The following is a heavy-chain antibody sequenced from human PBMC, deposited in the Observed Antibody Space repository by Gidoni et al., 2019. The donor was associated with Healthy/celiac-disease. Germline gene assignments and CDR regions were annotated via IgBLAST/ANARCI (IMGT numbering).Heavy chain of an antibody. CDR2: ISSSSSTL. Sequence: EVQLVESGGGLVQPGGSLRLSCAASGFTFSSYSMNWVRQAPGKGLEWVSYISSSSSTLCYAEYVKGRFTSCRDSAKNSLYLQMNSLRAEDTAVYYCASFALGGSLYYGMDVWGQGTTVTVSS. CDR3: ASFALGGSLYYGMDV. CDR1: GFTFSSYS. J-gene: IGHJ6*02. V-gene: IGHV3-48*01. D-gene: IGHD1-26*01.